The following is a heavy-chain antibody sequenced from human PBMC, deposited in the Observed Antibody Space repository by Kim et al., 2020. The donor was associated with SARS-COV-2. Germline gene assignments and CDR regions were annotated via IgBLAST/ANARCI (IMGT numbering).Heavy chain of an antibody. CDR1: GFSLSTSGVG. Sequence: SGPTLVNPTQTLTLTCTFSGFSLSTSGVGVGWIRQPPGKALEWLALIYWDDDKRYSPSLKSRLTITKDTSKNQVVLTMTNMDPVDTATYYCAHKRGFLEWLPNNWFDPWGQGTLVTVSS. V-gene: IGHV2-5*02. D-gene: IGHD3-3*01. J-gene: IGHJ5*02. CDR2: IYWDDDK. CDR3: AHKRGFLEWLPNNWFDP.